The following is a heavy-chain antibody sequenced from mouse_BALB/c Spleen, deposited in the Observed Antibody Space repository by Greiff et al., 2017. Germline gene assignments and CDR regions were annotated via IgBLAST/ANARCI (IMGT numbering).Heavy chain of an antibody. Sequence: EVQLVESGGGLVKPGGSLNLSCAASGFTFSSYAMSWVRQTPEKRLVWVATISSGGSYTDYPDSVKGRFTISRDNAKNTLYLQMSSLRSEDTAMYYGARDGEPSGYDGYLHAMDDWGQGTSVTVSA. J-gene: IGHJ4*01. CDR1: GFTFSSYA. CDR2: ISSGGSYT. CDR3: ARDGEPSGYDGYLHAMDD. D-gene: IGHD2-3*01. V-gene: IGHV5-9-3*01.